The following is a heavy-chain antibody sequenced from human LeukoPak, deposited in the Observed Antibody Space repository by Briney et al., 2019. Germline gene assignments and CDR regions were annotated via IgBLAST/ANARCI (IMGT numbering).Heavy chain of an antibody. CDR1: GFTFSSYN. Sequence: PGRSLRLSCAASGFTFSSYNMHWVRQAPGKGLEWVAVISYDGRNKYYADSVKGRYTISRDNSKNTLHLEMNSLKAEDTAVYYCAKDRSSSWSLDYWGQGALVTVSS. V-gene: IGHV3-30*18. J-gene: IGHJ4*02. D-gene: IGHD6-13*01. CDR3: AKDRSSSWSLDY. CDR2: ISYDGRNK.